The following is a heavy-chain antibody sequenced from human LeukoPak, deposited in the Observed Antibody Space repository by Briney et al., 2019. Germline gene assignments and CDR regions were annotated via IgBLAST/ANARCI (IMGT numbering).Heavy chain of an antibody. J-gene: IGHJ3*02. CDR3: ARANYYDTSGYSRGAFDI. Sequence: SETLSLTCTASGGSISSYYWSWIRQPPGKGLEWIGYIYYSGSTNYNPSLKSRVTISVDTSKNQFALRLSSVTAADTAVFYCARANYYDTSGYSRGAFDIWGQGTMVTVSS. CDR1: GGSISSYY. D-gene: IGHD3-22*01. V-gene: IGHV4-59*08. CDR2: IYYSGST.